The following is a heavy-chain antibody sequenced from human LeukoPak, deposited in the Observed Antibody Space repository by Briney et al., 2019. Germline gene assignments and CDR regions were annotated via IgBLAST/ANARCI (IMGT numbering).Heavy chain of an antibody. J-gene: IGHJ5*02. CDR1: GFTFSSYW. CDR2: IKQDGSEK. Sequence: GGSLRLSCAASGFTFSSYWMSWVRQAPGKGLKWVANIKQDGSEKYYVASVRGRFTISRDNAKNSLYLQMNSLRAEDTAIYYCARDLVGATPRDWFDPWGQGTLVTVSS. V-gene: IGHV3-7*01. CDR3: ARDLVGATPRDWFDP. D-gene: IGHD1-26*01.